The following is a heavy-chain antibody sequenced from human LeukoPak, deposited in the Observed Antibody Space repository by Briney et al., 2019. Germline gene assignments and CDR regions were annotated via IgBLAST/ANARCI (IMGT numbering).Heavy chain of an antibody. J-gene: IGHJ4*02. CDR2: ISGSGGST. D-gene: IGHD3-16*02. Sequence: PGGSLRLSCAASGFTFSSYAMSWVRQAPGKGLEWVSAISGSGGSTYYADSVKGRFTISRDNSKNTLYLQMNSLRAEDTAVYYCAKAAVRLRLGELSPLDYWGQGTLVTVSS. CDR3: AKAAVRLRLGELSPLDY. V-gene: IGHV3-23*01. CDR1: GFTFSSYA.